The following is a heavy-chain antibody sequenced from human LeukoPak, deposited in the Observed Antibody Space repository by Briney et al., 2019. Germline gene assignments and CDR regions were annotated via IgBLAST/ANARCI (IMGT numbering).Heavy chain of an antibody. D-gene: IGHD2-15*01. Sequence: SVKVSCKASGGTFSSYAISWVRQAPGQGLEWMGGIIPIFGTANYAQKFQGRVTITAGESTSTAYMELSSLRSEDTAVYYCARLGYCSGGSCYSGWFDPWGQGTLVTVSS. CDR1: GGTFSSYA. CDR3: ARLGYCSGGSCYSGWFDP. V-gene: IGHV1-69*13. CDR2: IIPIFGTA. J-gene: IGHJ5*02.